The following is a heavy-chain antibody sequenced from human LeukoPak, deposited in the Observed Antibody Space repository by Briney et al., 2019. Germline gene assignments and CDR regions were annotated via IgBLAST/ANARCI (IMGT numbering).Heavy chain of an antibody. D-gene: IGHD2-15*01. CDR1: GFTFSSYW. V-gene: IGHV3-7*01. J-gene: IGHJ3*02. CDR2: IKQDGSEK. CDR3: ARGWWLPRDAFDI. Sequence: PGGSLRLSCAASGFTFSSYWMSWVRQAPGKGLEGVANIKQDGSEKYYVDSVKGRFTISRDNAKNSLYLQMNSLRAEDTAVYYCARGWWLPRDAFDIWGQGTMVTVSS.